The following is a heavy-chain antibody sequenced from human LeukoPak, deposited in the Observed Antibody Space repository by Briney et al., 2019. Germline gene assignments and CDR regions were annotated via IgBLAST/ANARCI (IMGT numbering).Heavy chain of an antibody. J-gene: IGHJ5*02. V-gene: IGHV3-48*01. CDR3: AAITISRGIDP. CDR2: ISSSSSTI. Sequence: GGSLRLSCAASGFTFSTYGMSWVRQAPGKGLEWVSYISSSSSTIYYADSVKGRFTISRDNAKNSLYLQMNSLRAEDTAVYYCAAITISRGIDPWGQGTLVTVSS. D-gene: IGHD3-3*01. CDR1: GFTFSTYG.